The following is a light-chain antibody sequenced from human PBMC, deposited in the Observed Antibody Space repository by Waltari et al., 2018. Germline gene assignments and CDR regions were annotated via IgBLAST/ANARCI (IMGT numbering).Light chain of an antibody. CDR1: QSVATH. Sequence: EIVMTQSPATLSVSPGERAILSCRASQSVATHLAWYQQKPGQAPRLLINGASTRATDIPARFSGSGSGTEFTLTISSLQSEDCAVYYCHQYNDGPPFNFGQGTKLEIK. J-gene: IGKJ2*01. V-gene: IGKV3-15*01. CDR2: GAS. CDR3: HQYNDGPPFN.